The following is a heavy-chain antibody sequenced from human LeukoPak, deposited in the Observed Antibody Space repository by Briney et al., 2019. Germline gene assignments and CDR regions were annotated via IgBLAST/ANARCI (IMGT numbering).Heavy chain of an antibody. CDR1: GFSFSGYG. V-gene: IGHV3-30*02. CDR2: IRYDGSNE. CDR3: AKDSFRFLEWLSYFDY. J-gene: IGHJ4*02. D-gene: IGHD3-3*01. Sequence: GGSLRLSCAASGFSFSGYGMHWVRQAPGKGLEWVAFIRYDGSNEYYADSVKGRFTISRDKSKNTLSLQMNGLRVEDTAVYYCAKDSFRFLEWLSYFDYWGQGTLVTVSS.